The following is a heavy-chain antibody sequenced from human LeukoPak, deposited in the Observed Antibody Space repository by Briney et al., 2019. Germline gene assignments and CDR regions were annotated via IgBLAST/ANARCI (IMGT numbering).Heavy chain of an antibody. V-gene: IGHV4-4*07. CDR3: ARGPLDFWSGYSNTAEYFQH. Sequence: PSETLSLTCTVSGGSISSYYWSWIRQPAGKGLEWIGRIYTSGSTNYNPSLKSRVTMSVDTPKNQFSLKLSSVTAADTAVYYCARGPLDFWSGYSNTAEYFQHWGQGTLVTVSS. CDR1: GGSISSYY. D-gene: IGHD3-3*01. J-gene: IGHJ1*01. CDR2: IYTSGST.